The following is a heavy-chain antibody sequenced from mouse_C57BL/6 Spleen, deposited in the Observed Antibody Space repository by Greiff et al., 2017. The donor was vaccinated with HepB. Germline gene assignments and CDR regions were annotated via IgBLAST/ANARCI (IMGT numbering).Heavy chain of an antibody. D-gene: IGHD2-3*01. CDR2: IYPGDGDT. CDR1: GYAFSSSW. V-gene: IGHV1-82*01. CDR3: ARIYVGYYGAY. Sequence: VQLQESGPELVKPGASVKISCKASGYAFSSSWMNWVKQRPGKGLEWIGRIYPGDGDTNYNGKFKGKATLTADKSSSTAYMQLSSLTSEDSAVYFCARIYVGYYGAYWGQGTLVTVSA. J-gene: IGHJ3*01.